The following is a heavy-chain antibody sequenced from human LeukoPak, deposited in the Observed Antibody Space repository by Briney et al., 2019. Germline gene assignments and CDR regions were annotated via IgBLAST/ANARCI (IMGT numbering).Heavy chain of an antibody. CDR3: ARSYYGSGSYFHY. CDR1: GGSISSSNW. D-gene: IGHD3-10*01. V-gene: IGHV4-4*02. CDR2: IYHSGST. J-gene: IGHJ4*02. Sequence: SETLSLTCAVSGGSISSSNWWRWVRQPPGKGLEWIGEIYHSGSTNYNPSLKSRVTISVDKSKNQFSLKLSSVTAADTAVYYCARSYYGSGSYFHYWGQGTLVTVSS.